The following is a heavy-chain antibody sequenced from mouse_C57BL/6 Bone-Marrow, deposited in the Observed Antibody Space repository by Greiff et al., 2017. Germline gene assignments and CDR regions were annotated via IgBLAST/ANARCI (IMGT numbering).Heavy chain of an antibody. CDR3: ARGLYIPVDRYFDV. Sequence: QVQLQQSGPELVKPGASVKISCKASGYSFTSYYIHWVKQRPGQGLEWIGWIYPGSGNTKYNEKFKGKATLTADTSSSTAYMQLSSLTSEDSAVYYCARGLYIPVDRYFDVWGTGTTVTVSS. CDR2: IYPGSGNT. V-gene: IGHV1-66*01. D-gene: IGHD2-12*01. CDR1: GYSFTSYY. J-gene: IGHJ1*03.